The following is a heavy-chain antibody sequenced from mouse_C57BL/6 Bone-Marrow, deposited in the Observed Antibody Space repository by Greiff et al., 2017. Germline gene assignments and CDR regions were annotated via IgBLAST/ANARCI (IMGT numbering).Heavy chain of an antibody. CDR2: IHPNSGST. CDR1: GYTFTSYW. J-gene: IGHJ2*01. D-gene: IGHD1-1*01. Sequence: QVQLQQPGAELVKPGASVKLSCKASGYTFTSYWMHWVKQRPGQGLEWIGMIHPNSGSTNYNEKFKSKATLTVDKSSRTAYIQLSSLTSEDSAVYYCARFSFYYGSYFDYWGQGTTLTVSS. V-gene: IGHV1-64*01. CDR3: ARFSFYYGSYFDY.